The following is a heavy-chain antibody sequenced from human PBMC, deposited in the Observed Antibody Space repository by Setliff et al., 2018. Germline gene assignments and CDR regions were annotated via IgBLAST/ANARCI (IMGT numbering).Heavy chain of an antibody. CDR2: INHRGST. V-gene: IGHV4-34*01. D-gene: IGHD6-6*01. CDR1: GGTFSDYY. CDR3: ARGRNVAARLLDT. J-gene: IGHJ5*02. Sequence: SETLSLTCAAYGGTFSDYYWTWIRQPPGKGLEWVGEINHRGSTNYNPSLKSRVTISVDTSKDQFSLKLISMTAADTAVYYCARGRNVAARLLDTWGQGSRVTVSS.